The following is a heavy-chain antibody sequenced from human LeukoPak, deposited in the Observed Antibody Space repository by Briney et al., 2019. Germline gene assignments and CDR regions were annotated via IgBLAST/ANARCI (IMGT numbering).Heavy chain of an antibody. D-gene: IGHD3-10*01. V-gene: IGHV4-30-2*01. CDR1: GGSISSGGYY. Sequence: SQTLSLTCTVSGGSISSGGYYWSWIRQPPGKGLEWIGYTYHSGSTYYNPSLKSRVTISVDRSKNQFSLKLSSVTAADTAVYYCARDMGFYGSGYDYWGQGTLVTVSS. CDR3: ARDMGFYGSGYDY. J-gene: IGHJ4*02. CDR2: TYHSGST.